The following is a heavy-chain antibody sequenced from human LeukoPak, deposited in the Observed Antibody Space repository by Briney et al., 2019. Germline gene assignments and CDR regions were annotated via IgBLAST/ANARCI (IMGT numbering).Heavy chain of an antibody. CDR1: GGTFSSYA. CDR3: ARPYEQWLSPLSA. J-gene: IGHJ1*01. Sequence: SVKVSCKASGGTFSSYAISWVRQAPGQGLEWMGGIIPIFGTANYAQKFQGRVTNTADESTSTAYMELSSLRSEDTAVNYCARPYEQWLSPLSAWGQGTLVTVSS. D-gene: IGHD6-19*01. V-gene: IGHV1-69*13. CDR2: IIPIFGTA.